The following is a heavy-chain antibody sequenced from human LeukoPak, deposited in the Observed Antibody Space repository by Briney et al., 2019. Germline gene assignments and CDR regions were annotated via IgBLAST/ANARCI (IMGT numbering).Heavy chain of an antibody. CDR2: IYYSGNT. CDR1: GGSMSDYY. V-gene: IGHV4-59*01. D-gene: IGHD3-3*01. CDR3: AREPYDFWSGFYFDY. Sequence: SETLSLTCTVSGGSMSDYYWSWIRQPPGKGLEWIGYIYYSGNTNYNPSLKSRVTISVDTSKNQFSLKLSSVTAADTAVYYCAREPYDFWSGFYFDYWGQGTLVTVSS. J-gene: IGHJ4*02.